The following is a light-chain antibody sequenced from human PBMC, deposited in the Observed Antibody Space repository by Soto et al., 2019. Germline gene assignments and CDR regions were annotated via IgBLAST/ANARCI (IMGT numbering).Light chain of an antibody. CDR2: EVT. Sequence: QSVLTQPPSASGFPGQSVTISCTGTSSDVGYYGYVSWYQQHPGKAPKLVIYEVTKRPSGVPDRVSASKSGNTASLTVSGLRAEDEADYYCSSYAGSNNFVFGSGTKVTV. J-gene: IGLJ1*01. V-gene: IGLV2-8*01. CDR3: SSYAGSNNFV. CDR1: SSDVGYYGY.